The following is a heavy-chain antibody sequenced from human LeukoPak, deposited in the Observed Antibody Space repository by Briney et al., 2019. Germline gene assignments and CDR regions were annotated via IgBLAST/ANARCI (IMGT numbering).Heavy chain of an antibody. CDR2: IVVGSGNT. CDR1: GFTFTSSA. J-gene: IGHJ4*02. CDR3: AAGSGSYGGGLN. D-gene: IGHD1-26*01. Sequence: ASVKVSCKASGFTFTSSAMQWVRQARGQRLEWIGWIVVGSGNTNYAQKFQERVTITRDMSTSTAYMEPSSLRSEDTAVYYCAAGSGSYGGGLNWGQGTLVTVSS. V-gene: IGHV1-58*02.